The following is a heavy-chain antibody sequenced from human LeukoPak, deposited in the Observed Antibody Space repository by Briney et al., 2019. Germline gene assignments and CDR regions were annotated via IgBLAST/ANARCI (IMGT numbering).Heavy chain of an antibody. CDR1: GFTFSSYD. Sequence: GGSLRLSCAASGFTFSSYDMHWVRQARGKGLEWVSGIGTGGDTHYPGSVKGRFTISRENAKNSLYLQMNSLRAGDTAVYYCARGMGATTQSLFDQWGQGTLVTVSS. J-gene: IGHJ4*02. V-gene: IGHV3-13*04. D-gene: IGHD1-26*01. CDR2: IGTGGDT. CDR3: ARGMGATTQSLFDQ.